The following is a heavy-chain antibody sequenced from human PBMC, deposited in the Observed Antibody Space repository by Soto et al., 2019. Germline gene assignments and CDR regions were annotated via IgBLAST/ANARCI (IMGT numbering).Heavy chain of an antibody. D-gene: IGHD1-26*01. CDR2: ISYDGSNK. CDR1: GFTFSSYG. Sequence: QVQLVESGGGVVQPGRSLRLSCAASGFTFSSYGMHWVRQAPGKGLEWVAVISYDGSNKYYADSVKGRFTISRDNSKNTLYLQMNSLRAEDTAVYYRAKDRLWPTRTTEGYWGQGTLVTVSS. V-gene: IGHV3-30*18. CDR3: AKDRLWPTRTTEGY. J-gene: IGHJ4*02.